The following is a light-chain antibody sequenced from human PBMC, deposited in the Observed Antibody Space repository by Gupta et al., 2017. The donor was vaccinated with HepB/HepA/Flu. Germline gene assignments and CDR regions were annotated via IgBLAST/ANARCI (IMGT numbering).Light chain of an antibody. CDR2: STS. J-gene: IGKJ4*01. CDR3: QQYSTYPFT. CDR1: QDISYF. Sequence: AFRLTQSPSSISASTGDTVTITCRASQDISYFLAWYQQKPGKAPNLLIYSTSTLQNGVPSRFSGGGSGTDFTLTITSLKSEDFATYYCQQYSTYPFTFGGGTKVEIK. V-gene: IGKV1-8*01.